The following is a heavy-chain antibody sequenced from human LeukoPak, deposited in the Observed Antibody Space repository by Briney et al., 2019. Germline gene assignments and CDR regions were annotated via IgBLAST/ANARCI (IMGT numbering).Heavy chain of an antibody. Sequence: SETLSLTCTVSGGSISSYYWSWIRQPPWKGLEWIGYIYYSGSTNYNPSLKSRVTISVDTSKNQFSLKLSSVTAADTAVYYCARAKYYYSSGGNFDYWGQGTLVTVSS. V-gene: IGHV4-59*08. CDR1: GGSISSYY. D-gene: IGHD3-10*01. CDR2: IYYSGST. J-gene: IGHJ4*02. CDR3: ARAKYYYSSGGNFDY.